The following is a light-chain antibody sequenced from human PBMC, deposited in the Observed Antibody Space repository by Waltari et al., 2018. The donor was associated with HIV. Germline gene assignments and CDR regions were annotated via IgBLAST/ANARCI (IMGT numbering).Light chain of an antibody. Sequence: QSALTQPRSLSGSPGQSVTISCTGTSSDVGSFNYVSWYQHPPGKAPNPTLYDVSEGASRVPVRFSGSKSGNPASLAISGLQAEDEADYYCCSNAGTYPFVVFGGGTKLTVL. J-gene: IGLJ2*01. CDR2: DVS. V-gene: IGLV2-11*01. CDR3: CSNAGTYPFVV. CDR1: SSDVGSFNY.